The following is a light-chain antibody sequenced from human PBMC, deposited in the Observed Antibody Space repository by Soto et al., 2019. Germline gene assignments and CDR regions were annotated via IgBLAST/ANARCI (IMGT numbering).Light chain of an antibody. J-gene: IGKJ2*01. V-gene: IGKV3-20*01. Sequence: EIVLTQSPGTLSLSPGERATLSCRASQSVITNLAWYQKKSVQTPRLLIYGASIRTPGIPDRFSGSGSGTAFNLTICRLAPEDFPMYYCQQYAASLYTFAQGTKLDIK. CDR2: GAS. CDR3: QQYAASLYT. CDR1: QSVITN.